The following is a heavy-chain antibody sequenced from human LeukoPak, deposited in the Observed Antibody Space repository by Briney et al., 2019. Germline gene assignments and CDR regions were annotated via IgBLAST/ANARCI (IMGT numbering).Heavy chain of an antibody. V-gene: IGHV1-2*02. CDR3: AREGYYGSGSYSPPDY. J-gene: IGHJ4*02. Sequence: ASVKVSCKASGYTFTGYYMHWVRQAPGQGLEWMGWINPNSGGTKYAQKFQGRVTMTRDTSISTAYMELSRLRSDDTAVYYCAREGYYGSGSYSPPDYWGQGTLVTVSS. D-gene: IGHD3-10*01. CDR1: GYTFTGYY. CDR2: INPNSGGT.